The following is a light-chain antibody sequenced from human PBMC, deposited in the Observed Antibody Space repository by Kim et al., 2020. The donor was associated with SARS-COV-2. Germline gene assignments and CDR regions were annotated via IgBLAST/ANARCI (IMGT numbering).Light chain of an antibody. J-gene: IGKJ4*01. Sequence: SASEGDRVTITCRASQAISSGLVGYQQKPGKPPRLLIYDASLLANGVPSRFSGSGSGREFTLTISSLQPEDFATFYCQQFSDYPLTFGGGTKVEI. CDR3: QQFSDYPLT. CDR1: QAISSG. V-gene: IGKV1D-13*01. CDR2: DAS.